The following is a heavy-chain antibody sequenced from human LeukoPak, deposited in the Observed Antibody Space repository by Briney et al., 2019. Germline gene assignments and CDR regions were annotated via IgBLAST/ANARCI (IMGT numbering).Heavy chain of an antibody. J-gene: IGHJ4*02. CDR2: IRYDGSNK. CDR1: GFTFSSYG. V-gene: IGHV3-30*02. CDR3: AKTMYYYDSSGLDY. Sequence: GGSLRLSCAASGFTFSSYGMHWVRQAPGKGLEWVAFIRYDGSNKYYADSVKGRFTMSRDNAKNTVYLQMNSLRAEDTAVYYCAKTMYYYDSSGLDYWGQGTLVTVSS. D-gene: IGHD3-22*01.